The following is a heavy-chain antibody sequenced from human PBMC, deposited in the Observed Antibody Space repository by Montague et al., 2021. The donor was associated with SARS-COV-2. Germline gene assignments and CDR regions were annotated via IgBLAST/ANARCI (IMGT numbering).Heavy chain of an antibody. CDR3: ARGSGWMGNAFDI. J-gene: IGHJ3*02. CDR1: GGSISSYY. CDR2: IYYSGST. V-gene: IGHV4-59*01. Sequence: SETLSLTCTVSGGSISSYYWSWIRQPPGKGLEWIGYIYYSGSTNXNPSLKSRVTISVDTSKNQFSRKLSSVTAADTAVYYCARGSGWMGNAFDIWGQGAMVTVSS. D-gene: IGHD6-19*01.